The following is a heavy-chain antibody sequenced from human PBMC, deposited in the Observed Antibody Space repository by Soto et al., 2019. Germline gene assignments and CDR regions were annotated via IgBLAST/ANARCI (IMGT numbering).Heavy chain of an antibody. CDR3: AHLNTRGYYFDY. CDR2: ISAYNGNT. V-gene: IGHV1-18*01. J-gene: IGHJ4*02. Sequence: ASVKVSCKASGYTFTSYGISWVRQAPGQGLEWMGWISAYNGNTNYAQKLQGRLTITKDTSKNQVVLTMTNMDPVDTAKYFCAHLNTRGYYFDYWGQGALVTVSS. CDR1: GYTFTSYG.